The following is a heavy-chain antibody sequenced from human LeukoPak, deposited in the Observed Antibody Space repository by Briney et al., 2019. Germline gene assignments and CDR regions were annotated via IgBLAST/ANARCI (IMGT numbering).Heavy chain of an antibody. J-gene: IGHJ4*02. CDR3: ASRAPDLEPADY. CDR2: ISAYNGNT. V-gene: IGHV1-18*01. Sequence: ASVKVSCKAYGYTFTSYCISWVRQAPGQGLEWMGWISAYNGNTNYAHKLSSKVPVTTHTPTRQASMQLRSLRSDGTAVYYCASRAPDLEPADYLGQGTLVTVSS. D-gene: IGHD3-3*01. CDR1: GYTFTSYC.